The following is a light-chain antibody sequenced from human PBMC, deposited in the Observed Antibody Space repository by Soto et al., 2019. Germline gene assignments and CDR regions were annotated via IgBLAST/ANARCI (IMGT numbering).Light chain of an antibody. J-gene: IGKJ5*01. CDR1: LVITSSS. CDR2: GAS. CDR3: QQRDSWPIT. V-gene: IGKV3D-20*02. Sequence: EIVLTQSPGTLSLSPGERATLSCRASLVITSSSLAWYQQKPGQAPRLLIYGASNRATGIPDRFSGSGSGTDFTLTINSLEPDDFAVYYCQQRDSWPITFGQGTRLEIK.